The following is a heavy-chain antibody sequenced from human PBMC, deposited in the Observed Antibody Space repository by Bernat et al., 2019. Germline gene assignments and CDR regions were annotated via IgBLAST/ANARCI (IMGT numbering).Heavy chain of an antibody. D-gene: IGHD4-17*01. J-gene: IGHJ2*01. CDR3: ARGDGDYGWYFDL. CDR2: ISSSSSYI. Sequence: EVQLVESGGGLVKPGGSLRLSCAVSGFTFSSYSMNWVRQAPGKGLEWVSSISSSSSYIYYADSVKGRFTISRDNAKNSLYLQMNSLRAEDTAVYYCARGDGDYGWYFDLWGRGTLVTVSS. CDR1: GFTFSSYS. V-gene: IGHV3-21*01.